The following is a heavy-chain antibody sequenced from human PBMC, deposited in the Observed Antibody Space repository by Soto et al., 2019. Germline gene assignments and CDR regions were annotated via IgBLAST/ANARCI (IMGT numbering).Heavy chain of an antibody. J-gene: IGHJ6*03. CDR1: GFTFSNYG. Sequence: PGGSLRLSCAASGFTFSNYGIHWVRQAPGKGPEWVAVIWYDGRNKYYADSVKGRFTISRDNSKNTLYLQMNSLRAEDTAMYYCTTVEVPAGTNDWGYYYYYMDVWGKGTTVTVSS. D-gene: IGHD2-2*01. CDR2: IWYDGRNK. CDR3: TTVEVPAGTNDWGYYYYYMDV. V-gene: IGHV3-33*01.